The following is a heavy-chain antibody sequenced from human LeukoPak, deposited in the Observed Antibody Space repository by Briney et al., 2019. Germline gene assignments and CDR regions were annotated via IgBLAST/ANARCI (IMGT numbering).Heavy chain of an antibody. D-gene: IGHD5-18*01. Sequence: GGSLRLSCAASGFTFSSYAMHWVRQAPGKGLEWVSYISSSSSTIYYADSVKGRFTISRDNAKNSLYLQLNSLRAEDTAVYYCARTTEGGYTYDYFYYYYMDVWGKGTTVTISS. J-gene: IGHJ6*03. CDR2: ISSSSSTI. V-gene: IGHV3-48*01. CDR1: GFTFSSYA. CDR3: ARTTEGGYTYDYFYYYYMDV.